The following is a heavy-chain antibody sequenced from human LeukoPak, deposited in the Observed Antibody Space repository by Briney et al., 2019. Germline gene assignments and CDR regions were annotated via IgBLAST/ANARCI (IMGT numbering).Heavy chain of an antibody. CDR3: ARAGSGTYHYYYGVDV. CDR1: EFTFSAYW. D-gene: IGHD1-26*01. J-gene: IGHJ6*02. V-gene: IGHV3-7*03. CDR2: IKQDGSEK. Sequence: GGSLRLSCAASEFTFSAYWMSWVRQAPGKGLEWVANIKQDGSEKNYVDSVKGRFTTSRDNAKKSLDLQMNSLRADDTAVYYCARAGSGTYHYYYGVDVWGQGTTVTVSS.